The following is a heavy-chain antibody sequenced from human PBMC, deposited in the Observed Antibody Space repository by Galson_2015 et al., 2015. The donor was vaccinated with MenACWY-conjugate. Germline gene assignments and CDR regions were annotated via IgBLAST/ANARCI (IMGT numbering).Heavy chain of an antibody. Sequence: QSGAEVKKPGESLTISCPASGFSFTSYWIGWVRQMPGKGLEWMGIIYPSDSDTRYSPSFQGQVTMSADKSISTAYLQWSSLKASDAAIYYCARGLLWFGEAPEFWGQGTLVTVSS. CDR3: ARGLLWFGEAPEF. J-gene: IGHJ4*02. CDR1: GFSFTSYW. V-gene: IGHV5-51*01. CDR2: IYPSDSDT. D-gene: IGHD3-10*01.